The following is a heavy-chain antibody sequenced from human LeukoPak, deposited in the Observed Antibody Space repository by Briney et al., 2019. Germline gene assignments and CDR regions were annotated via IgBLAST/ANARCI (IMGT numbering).Heavy chain of an antibody. CDR2: ISYDGSNK. CDR3: ARDNGDYYGSAWFDP. Sequence: GRSLRLSCAASGFTFSSHAMHWVRQAPGKGREGGAVISYDGSNKYYADSVKGRFAISRDNSKNTLYLQMNSLRAEDTAVYYCARDNGDYYGSAWFDPWGQGTLVTVFS. V-gene: IGHV3-30*09. J-gene: IGHJ5*02. CDR1: GFTFSSHA. D-gene: IGHD3-10*01.